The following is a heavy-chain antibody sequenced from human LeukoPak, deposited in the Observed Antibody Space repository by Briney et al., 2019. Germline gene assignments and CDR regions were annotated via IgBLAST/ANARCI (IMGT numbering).Heavy chain of an antibody. D-gene: IGHD3-10*01. CDR1: GYTFTSYD. CDR3: ARGGGGLSDYYGSGSYELFEY. J-gene: IGHJ4*02. CDR2: MNPNSGNT. Sequence: GASVKVSCEASGYTFTSYDINWVRQATGQGLEWMGWMNPNSGNTGYAQKFQGRVTITADKFTSTAYMELSSLRSEDTAVYYCARGGGGLSDYYGSGSYELFEYWGQGTLVTVSS. V-gene: IGHV1-8*01.